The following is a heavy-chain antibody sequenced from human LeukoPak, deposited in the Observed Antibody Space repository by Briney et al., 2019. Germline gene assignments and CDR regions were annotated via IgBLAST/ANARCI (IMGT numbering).Heavy chain of an antibody. D-gene: IGHD3-22*01. Sequence: GGSLRLSCAASGFTFSSYGMHWVRQAPGKGLEWVAVIWYDGSNKYYADSVKGRFTISRENSKTTLSLQMNSLSSEDTAVYYCAKDLYYDSSGSDFDYWGQGTLVTVSS. CDR2: IWYDGSNK. V-gene: IGHV3-33*06. CDR1: GFTFSSYG. J-gene: IGHJ4*02. CDR3: AKDLYYDSSGSDFDY.